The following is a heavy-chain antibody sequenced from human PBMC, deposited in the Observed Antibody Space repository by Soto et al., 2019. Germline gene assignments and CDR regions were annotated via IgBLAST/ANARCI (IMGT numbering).Heavy chain of an antibody. D-gene: IGHD3-22*01. CDR1: GGSFSGYY. V-gene: IGHV4-34*01. CDR3: ARDSSGYGRVVY. CDR2: INHSGST. J-gene: IGHJ4*02. Sequence: QVQLQQWGAGLLKPSETLSLTCAVYGGSFSGYYWSWIRQPPGKGLEWIGEINHSGSTNYNPSLKSRVTIPVDTSKNQFALKLSSVTAADTAVYYCARDSSGYGRVVYWGQGTLVTVSS.